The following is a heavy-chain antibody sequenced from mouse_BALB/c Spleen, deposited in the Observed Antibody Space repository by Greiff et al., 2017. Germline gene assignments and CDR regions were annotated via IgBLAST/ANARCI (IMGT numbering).Heavy chain of an antibody. D-gene: IGHD1-1*01. CDR2: ISSGSSTI. CDR3: ARPLLRSFAY. V-gene: IGHV5-17*02. Sequence: EVKLVESGGGLVQPGGSRKLSCAASGFTFSSFGMHWVRQAPEKGLEWVAYISSGSSTIYYADTVKGRFTISRDNPKNTLFLQMTSLRSEDTAMYYCARPLLRSFAYWGQGTLVTVSA. CDR1: GFTFSSFG. J-gene: IGHJ3*01.